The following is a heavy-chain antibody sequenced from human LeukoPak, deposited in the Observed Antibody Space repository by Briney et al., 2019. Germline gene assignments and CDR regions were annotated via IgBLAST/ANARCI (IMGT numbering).Heavy chain of an antibody. J-gene: IGHJ4*02. V-gene: IGHV3-64D*08. CDR3: VKDVSSAYYYFDY. CDR1: GFSLSRYA. CDR2: ISASGGAT. D-gene: IGHD6-25*01. Sequence: RGSPRLSRSDPGFSLSRYAIHWVCPAPRKGLEYVSAISASGGATYYADSGKGRFTIYRDNSKYTLYLEMSSVRVEDTAVYYCVKDVSSAYYYFDYWGQGTLVTVSS.